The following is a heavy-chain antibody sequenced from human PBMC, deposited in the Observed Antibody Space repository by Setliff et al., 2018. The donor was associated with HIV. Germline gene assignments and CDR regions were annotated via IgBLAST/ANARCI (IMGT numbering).Heavy chain of an antibody. J-gene: IGHJ6*03. D-gene: IGHD6-19*01. Sequence: ASVKVSCKASGYTFTNSDIHWARQATGQGLEWMGWMNPNSGNTGYAQKFQGRVIMTRDTSITTAYLELSSLRSDDTAVYYCARGAWYTSGGYSSPYMDVWGKGTTVTVSS. CDR1: GYTFTNSD. CDR3: ARGAWYTSGGYSSPYMDV. V-gene: IGHV1-8*02. CDR2: MNPNSGNT.